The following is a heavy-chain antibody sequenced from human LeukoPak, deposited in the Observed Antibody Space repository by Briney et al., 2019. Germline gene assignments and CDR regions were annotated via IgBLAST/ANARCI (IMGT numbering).Heavy chain of an antibody. CDR3: AKHLTMVRGVAFDAFDI. CDR1: GFTFSTYT. CDR2: ISSSSTFI. J-gene: IGHJ3*02. V-gene: IGHV3-21*04. Sequence: PGGSLRLSCAASGFTFSTYTMNWVRQAPGKGLEWVSSISSSSTFIYYADSVKGRFTISRDNAKNSLYLQMNSLRAEDTAVYFCAKHLTMVRGVAFDAFDIWGQGTMVSVSS. D-gene: IGHD3-10*01.